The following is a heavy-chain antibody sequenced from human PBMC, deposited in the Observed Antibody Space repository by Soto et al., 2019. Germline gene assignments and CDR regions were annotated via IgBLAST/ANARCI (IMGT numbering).Heavy chain of an antibody. CDR2: INSNGGST. D-gene: IGHD6-19*01. CDR3: ARLSSALDY. CDR1: GFTFSTYA. V-gene: IGHV3-64*01. Sequence: EVQLVESGGGLVQPGGSLRLSCAASGFTFSTYAMHWVRQAPGKRLECVSAINSNGGSTYYSNSVKGRFTISRDNSKNTLFLQMGSLRPEDMGVYFCARLSSALDYWGQGTLVTVSS. J-gene: IGHJ4*02.